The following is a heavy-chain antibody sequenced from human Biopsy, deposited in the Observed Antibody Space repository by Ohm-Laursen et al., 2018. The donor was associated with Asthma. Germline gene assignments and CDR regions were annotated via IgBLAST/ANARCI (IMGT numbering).Heavy chain of an antibody. Sequence: GTLSLTCSVSGDSISNYYWNWIRPPPGKGLEWIGYIHDSGSTTYDPSLKSRVTIYLDRSKNQFSLRLTSVTSADTALYYCARFLTRRTGWFDPWGQGTLVTVSS. CDR3: ARFLTRRTGWFDP. J-gene: IGHJ5*02. V-gene: IGHV4-59*01. D-gene: IGHD1-14*01. CDR1: GDSISNYY. CDR2: IHDSGST.